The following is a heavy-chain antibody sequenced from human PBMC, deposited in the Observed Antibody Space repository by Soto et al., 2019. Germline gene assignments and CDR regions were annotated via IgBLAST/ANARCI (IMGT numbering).Heavy chain of an antibody. Sequence: EVQLVESGGGLVQPGGSLRLSCVASGFTFSDHWMSWVRQAPGKGLEWVANIKEDGSEKYYVDSVKGRFTISRDNAENSRYLQMDSQRAEDTAVYFCSRVKTSPMSAVGGQGTLVTVSS. J-gene: IGHJ4*02. CDR3: SRVKTSPMSAV. CDR2: IKEDGSEK. V-gene: IGHV3-7*01. CDR1: GFTFSDHW.